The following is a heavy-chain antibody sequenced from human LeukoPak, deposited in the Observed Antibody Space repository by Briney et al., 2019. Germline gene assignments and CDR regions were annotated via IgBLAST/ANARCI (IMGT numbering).Heavy chain of an antibody. J-gene: IGHJ4*02. CDR1: GFTFSSYA. CDR2: ISASGGST. V-gene: IGHV3-23*01. D-gene: IGHD3-16*01. Sequence: PGGSLRLSCAASGFTFSSYAMSWVRQAPGKGLERVSTISASGGSTYHADSVKGRFTISRDNSKNMMYPQMNSLRAEDTAVYYCAQSAPMLTRPPWDNWGPGTLVTVSS. CDR3: AQSAPMLTRPPWDN.